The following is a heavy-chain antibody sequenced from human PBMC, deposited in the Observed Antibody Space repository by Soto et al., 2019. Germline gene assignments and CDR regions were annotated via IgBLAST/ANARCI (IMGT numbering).Heavy chain of an antibody. CDR2: INPNGGSI. CDR1: GDRFTSYS. Sequence: XSVNVSFEAPGDRFTSYSMHRVRQAPGHGLEWMGVINPNGGSIRFAQKFQGRVTMTRDTSRSTVYMELRGLTSEDTAVYYCARSSGGVYGIIIEGTNWFAPWGQGCLVTVSA. D-gene: IGHD3-16*01. J-gene: IGHJ5*02. V-gene: IGHV1-46*03. CDR3: ARSSGGVYGIIIEGTNWFAP.